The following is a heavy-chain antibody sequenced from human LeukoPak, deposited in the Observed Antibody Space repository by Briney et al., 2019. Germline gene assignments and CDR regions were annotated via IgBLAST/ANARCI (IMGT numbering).Heavy chain of an antibody. Sequence: GESLKISCKGSGYTFTSYGISWVRQAPGQGLEWMGWISAYNGNTNYAQKLQGRVTMTTDTSTSTAYMELRSLRSDDTAVYYCARGGLRYYDSSGNYFDYWGQGTLVTVSS. V-gene: IGHV1-18*01. CDR3: ARGGLRYYDSSGNYFDY. J-gene: IGHJ4*02. CDR1: GYTFTSYG. CDR2: ISAYNGNT. D-gene: IGHD3-22*01.